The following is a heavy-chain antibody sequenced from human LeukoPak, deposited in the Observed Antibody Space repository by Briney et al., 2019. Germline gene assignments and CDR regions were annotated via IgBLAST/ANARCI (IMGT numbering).Heavy chain of an antibody. D-gene: IGHD3-3*01. Sequence: SETLSLTCTVSGGSISSYYWSWIRQPPGKGLEWIGYIYYSGSTNYNPSLKGRVTISVDTSKIQFSLKLSSVAATDTAVYFCARLRFDFWSGYTHPYFDYWGQGTLVTVSS. V-gene: IGHV4-59*08. CDR3: ARLRFDFWSGYTHPYFDY. J-gene: IGHJ4*02. CDR1: GGSISSYY. CDR2: IYYSGST.